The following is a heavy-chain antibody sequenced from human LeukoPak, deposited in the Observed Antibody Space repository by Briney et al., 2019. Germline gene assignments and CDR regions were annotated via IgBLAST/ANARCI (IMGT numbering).Heavy chain of an antibody. D-gene: IGHD4-23*01. Sequence: ASVKVSCKASGYTFTGYYMHWVRQAPGQGLEWMGWINPNSGGTNYAQKFQGRVTMTRDTSISTAYMELSRLRSDDTAVYYCARGLTYGGNPPVNYWGQGTLVTVSS. CDR2: INPNSGGT. J-gene: IGHJ4*02. CDR1: GYTFTGYY. V-gene: IGHV1-2*02. CDR3: ARGLTYGGNPPVNY.